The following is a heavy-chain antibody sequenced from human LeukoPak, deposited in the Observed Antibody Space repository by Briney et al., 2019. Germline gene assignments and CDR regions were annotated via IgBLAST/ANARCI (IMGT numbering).Heavy chain of an antibody. CDR1: GGSISSYY. V-gene: IGHV4-59*01. CDR3: ARGGPTTVVTPPFDY. Sequence: NPSETLSLTCTVSGGSISSYYWSWIRQPPGKGLEWIGYIYYSGSTNYNSSLKSRVTISVDTSKNQFSLKLSSVTAADTAVYYCARGGPTTVVTPPFDYWGQGTLVTVSS. CDR2: IYYSGST. D-gene: IGHD4-23*01. J-gene: IGHJ4*02.